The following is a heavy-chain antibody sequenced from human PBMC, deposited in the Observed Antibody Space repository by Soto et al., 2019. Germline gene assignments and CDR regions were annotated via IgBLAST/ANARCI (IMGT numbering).Heavy chain of an antibody. D-gene: IGHD3-10*01. CDR3: ARDWKRSITMVRGALSDY. Sequence: ASVKVSCKASGYTFTGYYMHWVRQAPGLGLEWMGWINPNSGGTNYAQKFQGRVTMTRDTSISTAYMELSRMRSDDTAVYYCARDWKRSITMVRGALSDYWGQGTLVTVSS. J-gene: IGHJ4*02. CDR2: INPNSGGT. CDR1: GYTFTGYY. V-gene: IGHV1-2*02.